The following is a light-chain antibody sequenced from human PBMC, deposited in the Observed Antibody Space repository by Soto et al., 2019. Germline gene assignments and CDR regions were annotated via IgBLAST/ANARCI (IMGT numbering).Light chain of an antibody. CDR1: QSISSY. Sequence: DLQMTQSPSSLSASVGDRVTITCRASQSISSYLNWYQQKPGKAPKLLIYAASILQSGVPSRFSGSGSGTDFTLTISSLQPEDFPTYYCQQSYSTPFTFGPGTKVDIK. CDR3: QQSYSTPFT. CDR2: AAS. J-gene: IGKJ3*01. V-gene: IGKV1-39*01.